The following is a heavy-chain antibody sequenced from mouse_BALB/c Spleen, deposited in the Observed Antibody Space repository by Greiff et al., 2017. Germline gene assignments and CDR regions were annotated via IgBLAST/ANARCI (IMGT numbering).Heavy chain of an antibody. D-gene: IGHD2-4*01. CDR2: ISDGGSYT. V-gene: IGHV5-4*02. CDR1: GFTFSDYY. Sequence: EVKLMESGGGLVKPGGSLKLSCAASGFTFSDYYMYWVRQTPEKRLEWVATISDGGSYTYYPDSVKGRFTISRDNAKNNLYLQMSSLKSEDTAMYYCAREGDYDYEGGFAYWGQGTLVTVSA. J-gene: IGHJ3*01. CDR3: AREGDYDYEGGFAY.